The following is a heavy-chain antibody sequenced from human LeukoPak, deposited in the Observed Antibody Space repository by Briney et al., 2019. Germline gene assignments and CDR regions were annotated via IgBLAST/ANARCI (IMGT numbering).Heavy chain of an antibody. CDR2: IYIGGST. J-gene: IGHJ4*02. Sequence: PGGSLRLSCAASGFTVSSNYMSWVRQAPGKGLEWVSVIYIGGSTYYADSVKGRFTISRDISKNTLYLQMNSLRAEDTAMYYCVRLGFVVPAVIFDYWGQGTLVTVSS. CDR1: GFTVSSNY. D-gene: IGHD2-2*02. V-gene: IGHV3-53*01. CDR3: VRLGFVVPAVIFDY.